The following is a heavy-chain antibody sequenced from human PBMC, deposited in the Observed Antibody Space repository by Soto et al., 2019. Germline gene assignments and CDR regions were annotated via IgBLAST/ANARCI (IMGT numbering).Heavy chain of an antibody. J-gene: IGHJ6*02. Sequence: QVQLQESGPGLVKPSQTLSLTCTVSGGSISSGGYYWSWIRQHPGKGLEWIGYIYYGGSTYYNPSLKSRVTISVDTSKNQFSLKLSSVTAADTAVYYCARENADTITMVREDGMDVWGQGTTVTVSS. V-gene: IGHV4-31*03. D-gene: IGHD3-10*01. CDR1: GGSISSGGYY. CDR2: IYYGGST. CDR3: ARENADTITMVREDGMDV.